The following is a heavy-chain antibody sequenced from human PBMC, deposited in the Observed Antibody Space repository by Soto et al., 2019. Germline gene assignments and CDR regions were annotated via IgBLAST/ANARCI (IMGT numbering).Heavy chain of an antibody. CDR1: GYTFTYFF. Sequence: XSVKVSWKAYGYTFTYFFLHWLRQAPGQGLEWMGWINPNSGATNYAQKFQGRVTMTRDTSVNTAYMELSRLRSDDTAVYYCAKDKILPATIYGGAYNCFDHWGQGPLVTVSS. J-gene: IGHJ5*02. V-gene: IGHV1-2*02. CDR2: INPNSGAT. CDR3: AKDKILPATIYGGAYNCFDH. D-gene: IGHD5-12*01.